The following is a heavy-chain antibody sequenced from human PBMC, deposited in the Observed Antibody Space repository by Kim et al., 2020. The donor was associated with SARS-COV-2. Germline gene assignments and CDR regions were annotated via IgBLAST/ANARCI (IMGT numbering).Heavy chain of an antibody. CDR1: GGSISSGCYY. CDR2: IYTSGST. Sequence: SETLSLTCTVSGGSISSGCYYWSWIRQPAGKGLEWIGRIYTSGSTNYNPSLKSPVTISVDTSKNQFSLKLSSVTAADTAVYYCARSPLILTGYYNHDAFDIWGQGTMVTVSA. CDR3: ARSPLILTGYYNHDAFDI. V-gene: IGHV4-61*02. J-gene: IGHJ3*02. D-gene: IGHD3-9*01.